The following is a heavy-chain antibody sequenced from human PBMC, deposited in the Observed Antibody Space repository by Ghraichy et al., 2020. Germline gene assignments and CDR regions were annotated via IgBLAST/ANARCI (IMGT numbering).Heavy chain of an antibody. CDR3: ARDGGIAAAGTGYYFDY. Sequence: SETLSLTCAVSGGSISSGGYSWSWIRQPPGKGLEWIGYIYHSGSTYYNPSLKSRVTISVDRSKNQFSLKLSSVTAADTAVYYCARDGGIAAAGTGYYFDYWGQGTLVTVSS. D-gene: IGHD6-13*01. CDR2: IYHSGST. CDR1: GGSISSGGYS. J-gene: IGHJ4*02. V-gene: IGHV4-30-2*01.